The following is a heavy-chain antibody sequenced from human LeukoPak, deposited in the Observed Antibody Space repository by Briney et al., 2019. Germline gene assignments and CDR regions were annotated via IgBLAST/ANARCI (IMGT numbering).Heavy chain of an antibody. CDR1: GGSFSGYY. D-gene: IGHD2-2*01. J-gene: IGHJ5*02. CDR3: ARRRRSGCSSTSCLLNWFDP. Sequence: SETLSLTCAVYGGSFSGYYWSWIRQPPGKGLEWIGEINHSGSTNYNPSVKSRVTISVDKSKNQFSLKLSSVTAADTAVYYCARRRRSGCSSTSCLLNWFDPWGQGPLVSVSS. CDR2: INHSGST. V-gene: IGHV4-34*01.